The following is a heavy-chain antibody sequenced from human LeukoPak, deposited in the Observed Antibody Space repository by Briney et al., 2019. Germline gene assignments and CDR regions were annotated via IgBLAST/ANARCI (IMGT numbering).Heavy chain of an antibody. CDR1: GGSISSSY. J-gene: IGHJ6*02. V-gene: IGHV4-59*01. CDR3: ARAPLYSGGSGWSIYYFYAMDV. D-gene: IGHD6-19*01. Sequence: SQTLSLTCTVSGGSISSSYWSWVRQPPGKGLEWIGYVDNSGSTNYNPSLKSRVTISLDTPKSQFSLKLSSVTAADTAVYYCARAPLYSGGSGWSIYYFYAMDVWGQGTTVTVSS. CDR2: VDNSGST.